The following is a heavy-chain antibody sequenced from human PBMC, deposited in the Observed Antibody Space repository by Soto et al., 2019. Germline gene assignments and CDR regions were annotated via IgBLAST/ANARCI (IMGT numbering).Heavy chain of an antibody. CDR3: ATGSGYFPFDY. CDR2: IYYSGST. D-gene: IGHD3-22*01. V-gene: IGHV4-39*01. J-gene: IGHJ4*02. Sequence: ASETLSLTCTVSGGSISSSSYYWGWIRQPPGKGLEWIGSIYYSGSTYYNPSLKSRVTISVDTSKNQFSLKLSSVTAADTAVYYCATGSGYFPFDYWGQGTLVTVSS. CDR1: GGSISSSSYY.